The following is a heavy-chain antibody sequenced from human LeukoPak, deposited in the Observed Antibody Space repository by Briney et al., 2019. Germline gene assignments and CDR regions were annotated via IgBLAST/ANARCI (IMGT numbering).Heavy chain of an antibody. CDR3: TKGGDYSSSSPDY. V-gene: IGHV3-23*01. CDR1: GFTFSNYA. CDR2: ISGSGGST. Sequence: PGGSLRLSCAASGFTFSNYAMNWVRQAPGKGLEWVSGISGSGGSTYYADSVKGRFTISRDNSKNTLYLQMNSLRAEDTAVYYCTKGGDYSSSSPDYWGQGTLVTVSS. J-gene: IGHJ4*02. D-gene: IGHD6-13*01.